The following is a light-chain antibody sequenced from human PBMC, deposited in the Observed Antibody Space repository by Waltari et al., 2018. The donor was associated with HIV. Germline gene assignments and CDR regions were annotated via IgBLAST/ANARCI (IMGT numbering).Light chain of an antibody. V-gene: IGKV3-20*01. Sequence: EIVLTQSPGTPSLSPGERATLSCRASQSVSTSYLAWYQQIPGQAPRLLIYSTSNRASGIPDRFSGSGSGTDFTLTISRLEPEDIAVYYCQQSYSSPPGITFGQGTRLEIK. CDR3: QQSYSSPPGIT. CDR1: QSVSTSY. J-gene: IGKJ5*01. CDR2: STS.